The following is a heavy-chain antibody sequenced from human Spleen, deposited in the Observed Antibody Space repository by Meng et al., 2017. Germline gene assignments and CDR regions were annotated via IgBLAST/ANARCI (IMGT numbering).Heavy chain of an antibody. D-gene: IGHD2-15*01. J-gene: IGHJ4*02. CDR1: GITFSRYG. CDR3: ARSIVELLDY. CDR2: INSDGSST. Sequence: EVELVEAGGGLVQQGGSLRLSGAAVGITFSRYGMHWVRQAPGKGLVWVSRINSDGSSTSYADSVKGRFTISRDNAKNTLYLQMNSLRAEDTAVYYCARSIVELLDYWGQGTLVTVSS. V-gene: IGHV3-74*01.